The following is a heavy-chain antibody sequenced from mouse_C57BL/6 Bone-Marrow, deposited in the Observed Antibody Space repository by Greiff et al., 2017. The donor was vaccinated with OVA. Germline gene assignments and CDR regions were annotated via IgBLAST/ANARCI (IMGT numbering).Heavy chain of an antibody. CDR2: INTGSGST. Sequence: QVQLQQSGAGLVRPGPSVKVSCKASGYAFTNYLIEWVKQRPGQGLEWIGVINTGSGSTNYTEKFKSKDTLTADTSSSTAFMQLSSQTSEDSAVYCCAKWGSSPDYWGQGTTLTVSS. J-gene: IGHJ2*01. V-gene: IGHV1-54*01. D-gene: IGHD1-1*01. CDR3: AKWGSSPDY. CDR1: GYAFTNYL.